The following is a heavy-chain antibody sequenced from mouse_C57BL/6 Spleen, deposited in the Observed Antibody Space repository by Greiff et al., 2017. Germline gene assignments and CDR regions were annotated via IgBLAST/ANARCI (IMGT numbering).Heavy chain of an antibody. V-gene: IGHV5-4*01. D-gene: IGHD1-1*01. CDR2: ISDGGSYT. CDR3: ARDAGGSSYGDAMDY. Sequence: EVMLVESGGGLVKPGGSLKLSCAASGFTFSSYAMSWVRQTPEKRLEWVATISDGGSYTYYPDNVKGRFTISRDNAKNNLYLQMSHLKSEDTAMYYCARDAGGSSYGDAMDYWGQGTSVTVSS. J-gene: IGHJ4*01. CDR1: GFTFSSYA.